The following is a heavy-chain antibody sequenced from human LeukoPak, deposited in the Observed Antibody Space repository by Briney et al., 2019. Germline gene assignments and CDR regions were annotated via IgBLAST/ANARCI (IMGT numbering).Heavy chain of an antibody. D-gene: IGHD2-15*01. CDR2: IYSGGST. V-gene: IGHV3-53*01. Sequence: GGSLRLSRAASGFTVSSNYMSWVRQAPGKGLEWVSVIYSGGSTYYADSVKGRFTISRDNSKNTLYLQMNSLRAEDTAVYYCARAGVVVVAATRGDYWGQGTLVTVSS. J-gene: IGHJ4*02. CDR3: ARAGVVVVAATRGDY. CDR1: GFTVSSNY.